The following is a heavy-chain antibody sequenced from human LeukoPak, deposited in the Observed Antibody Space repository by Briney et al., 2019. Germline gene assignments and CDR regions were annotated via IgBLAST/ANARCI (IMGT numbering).Heavy chain of an antibody. J-gene: IGHJ4*02. CDR1: GFTFSSYS. Sequence: GGSLRLSCAASGFTFSSYSMNWVRQAPGKGLEWVSSISSSSSSYIYYADSVKGRFTISRDNAKNSLYLQMNSLRAEDTAVYYCARTGLYCSSTSCYIDYWGQGTLVTVSS. V-gene: IGHV3-21*01. CDR2: ISSSSSSYI. CDR3: ARTGLYCSSTSCYIDY. D-gene: IGHD2-2*01.